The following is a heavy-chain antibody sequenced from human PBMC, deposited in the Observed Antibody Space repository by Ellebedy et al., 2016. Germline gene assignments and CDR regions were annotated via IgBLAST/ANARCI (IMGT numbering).Heavy chain of an antibody. CDR2: IYPGDSDT. V-gene: IGHV5-51*01. CDR1: GYSFTSYW. J-gene: IGHJ5*02. Sequence: GESLKISXKGSGYSFTSYWIGWVRQMPGKGLEWMGIIYPGDSDTTYSPSFQGQVTISADKSLSTAYLQWRSLKASDTAMYYCARSIGARPGWFNPWGQGTLVTVSS. CDR3: ARSIGARPGWFNP. D-gene: IGHD6-6*01.